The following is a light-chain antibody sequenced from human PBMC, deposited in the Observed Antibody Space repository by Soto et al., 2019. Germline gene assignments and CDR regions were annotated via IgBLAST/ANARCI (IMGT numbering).Light chain of an antibody. J-gene: IGLJ1*01. CDR3: SSYTDSSNYV. CDR1: SIDLAIYNY. CDR2: KVT. Sequence: QSVLTHPASVSGSPGQSITISCTGTSIDLAIYNYVSWYQQQPGKAPKLMIYKVTNRPSGVSNRFSGSRSGNTASLTISGLQAEDEADYYCSSYTDSSNYVFGTGTKV. V-gene: IGLV2-14*01.